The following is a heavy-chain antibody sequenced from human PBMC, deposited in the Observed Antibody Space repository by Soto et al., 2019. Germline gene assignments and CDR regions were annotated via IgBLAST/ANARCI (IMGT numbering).Heavy chain of an antibody. J-gene: IGHJ4*02. D-gene: IGHD6-19*01. CDR3: AHRRIGVSQWDYGDFDY. CDR1: GFSLSTSGVG. V-gene: IGHV2-5*02. CDR2: IYWDDDK. Sequence: SGPTLVNPTQTLGMTFTFSGFSLSTSGVGVGWVRQPPGKALEWLVFIYWDDDKRYSPSLRSRLTITKDTSKNQVVLTMTNVDPVDTATYFCAHRRIGVSQWDYGDFDYWGQGTLVTVSS.